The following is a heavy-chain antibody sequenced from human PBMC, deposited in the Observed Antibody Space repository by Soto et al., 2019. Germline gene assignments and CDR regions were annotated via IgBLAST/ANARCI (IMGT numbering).Heavy chain of an antibody. Sequence: GSLRLSCAASVFTFSDYYMSWIRQAPGKGLEWVSYISRSGSTIYYADSVKGRFIISRDNAKNSLYLQMNSLRAEDTAVYYCARADCSSTSCHYYYYYGMDVWGQGTTVTVS. J-gene: IGHJ6*02. CDR1: VFTFSDYY. CDR2: ISRSGSTI. V-gene: IGHV3-11*01. CDR3: ARADCSSTSCHYYYYYGMDV. D-gene: IGHD2-2*01.